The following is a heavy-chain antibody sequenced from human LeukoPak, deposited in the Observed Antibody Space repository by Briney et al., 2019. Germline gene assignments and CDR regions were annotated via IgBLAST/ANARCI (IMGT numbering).Heavy chain of an antibody. V-gene: IGHV3-30*02. CDR3: TRHESGYCSSTSCLNWFDP. CDR1: GFTFSSYG. CDR2: IRYDGSNK. J-gene: IGHJ5*02. D-gene: IGHD2-2*01. Sequence: PGGSLRLSCAASGFTFSSYGMHWVRQAPGKGLEWVAFIRYDGSNKYYADSVKGRFTISRDNSKNTLYLQMNSLRAEDTAVYYCTRHESGYCSSTSCLNWFDPWGQGTLVTVSS.